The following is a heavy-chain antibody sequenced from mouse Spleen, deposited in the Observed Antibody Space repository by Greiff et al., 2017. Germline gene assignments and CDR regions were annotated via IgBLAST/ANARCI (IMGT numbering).Heavy chain of an antibody. CDR3: ARVYYDYESMDY. V-gene: IGHV5-15*02. J-gene: IGHJ4*01. CDR2: ISNLAYSI. Sequence: EVKVVESGGGLVQPGGSRKLSCAASGFTFSDYGMAWVRQAPGKGPEWVAFISNLAYSIYYADTVTGRFTISRENAKNTLYLEMSSLRSEDTAMYYCARVYYDYESMDYWGQGTSVTVSS. CDR1: GFTFSDYG. D-gene: IGHD2-4*01.